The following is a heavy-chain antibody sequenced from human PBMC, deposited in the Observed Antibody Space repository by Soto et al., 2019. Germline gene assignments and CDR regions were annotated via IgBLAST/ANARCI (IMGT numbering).Heavy chain of an antibody. Sequence: LSLTCAASGFTFSSYAMSWDRQAPGKGLELVSAISGSGSSTYYADSVKGRFTIIRDNSKNTLYLQMNSLRAEDTAVEYCATRKEASIGLNYFDYWGQGTLVTVSS. CDR2: ISGSGSST. D-gene: IGHD6-6*01. CDR3: ATRKEASIGLNYFDY. CDR1: GFTFSSYA. V-gene: IGHV3-23*01. J-gene: IGHJ4*02.